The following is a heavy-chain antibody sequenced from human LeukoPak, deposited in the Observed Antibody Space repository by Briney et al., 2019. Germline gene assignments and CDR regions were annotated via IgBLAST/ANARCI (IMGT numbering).Heavy chain of an antibody. D-gene: IGHD4-23*01. CDR1: EFGFINAW. V-gene: IGHV3-15*01. J-gene: IGHJ4*02. Sequence: GGSLRLSCAASEFGFINAWMSGVRQAPGKGREWVGRIRSEADGGTLDYAALVNGRFTISRDASKNTLYLQMNSLKTAATAVYYCTTVIMGTPKDDYWGQGTLVTVSS. CDR2: IRSEADGGTL. CDR3: TTVIMGTPKDDY.